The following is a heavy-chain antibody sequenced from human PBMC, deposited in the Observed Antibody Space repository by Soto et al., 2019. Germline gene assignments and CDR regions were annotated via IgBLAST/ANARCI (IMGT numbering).Heavy chain of an antibody. CDR2: INPYSDDT. Sequence: ASVKVSCKTSGYTFTGYYIHRVRQAPGQGLEWMGWINPYSDDTYYAQKFRGWVTMTRDTSISTAYMELTRLKSDDTAIYYCAKDSTDTLPTFFNSRGQGTRVTVS. CDR1: GYTFTGYY. D-gene: IGHD5-18*01. V-gene: IGHV1-2*04. CDR3: AKDSTDTLPTFFNS. J-gene: IGHJ4*02.